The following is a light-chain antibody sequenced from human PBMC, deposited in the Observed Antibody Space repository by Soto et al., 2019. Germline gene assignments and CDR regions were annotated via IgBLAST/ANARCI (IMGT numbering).Light chain of an antibody. V-gene: IGKV3-20*01. CDR3: QQYGSSPQLT. CDR2: GAS. Sequence: EIVLTQSPGTVSLSPGEIATLSFRAILTISDNYLAWYQQKAGQSPRLVIYGASIRATGIPDRFSASGSGTDFTLTISRLEPEDFAVYYCQQYGSSPQLTFGGGTKVDIK. CDR1: LTISDNY. J-gene: IGKJ4*01.